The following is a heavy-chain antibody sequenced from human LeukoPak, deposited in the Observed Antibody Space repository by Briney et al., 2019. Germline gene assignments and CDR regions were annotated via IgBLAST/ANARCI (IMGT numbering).Heavy chain of an antibody. J-gene: IGHJ4*02. Sequence: PGGSLRHSRALSGLHHRGYLLGWIREAPREGLGWVSYISSSGSTIHYADSVKGRFAISRDNAKNALYLQLNSLGAEDTAVYYCASGSGSRDYGGQGTLVTVSS. CDR1: GLHHRGYL. CDR2: ISSSGSTI. D-gene: IGHD1-26*01. V-gene: IGHV3-11*01. CDR3: ASGSGSRDY.